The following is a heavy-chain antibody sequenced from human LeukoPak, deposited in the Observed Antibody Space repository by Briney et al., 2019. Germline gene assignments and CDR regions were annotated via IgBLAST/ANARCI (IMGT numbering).Heavy chain of an antibody. CDR1: GYTFTGYY. CDR2: INPNSGGT. J-gene: IGHJ4*02. CDR3: ARAAAKNYFYY. D-gene: IGHD2-2*01. Sequence: GASVKVSCKASGYTFTGYYMHWVRQAPGQGLEWMGWINPNSGGTNYAQKFQGRVTMTRDTSISTAHMELSRLRSDNTAVYYCARAAAKNYFYYCGQGTLVTVSS. V-gene: IGHV1-2*02.